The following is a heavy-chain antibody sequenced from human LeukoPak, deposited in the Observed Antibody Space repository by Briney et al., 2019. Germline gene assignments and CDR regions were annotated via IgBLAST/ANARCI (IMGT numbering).Heavy chain of an antibody. CDR2: ISASGSSI. CDR3: ARGRIGAAGARFDY. Sequence: PGRSLRLSCIGSGFTFGDYAMSWVRLAPGKGLEWVSYISASGSSIYYADSVKGRFTISRDNAKNSLYLQMNSLRVEDTAVYYCARGRIGAAGARFDYWGQGTLVTVSS. D-gene: IGHD6-13*01. J-gene: IGHJ4*02. CDR1: GFTFGDYA. V-gene: IGHV3-48*03.